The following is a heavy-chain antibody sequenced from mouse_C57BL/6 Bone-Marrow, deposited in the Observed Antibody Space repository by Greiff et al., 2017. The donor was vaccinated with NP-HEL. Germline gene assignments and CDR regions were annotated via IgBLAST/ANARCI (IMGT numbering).Heavy chain of an antibody. Sequence: EVQGVESGGDLVKPGGSLKLSCAASGFTFSSYGMSWVRQTPDKRLEWVATISSGGSYTYYPDSVKGRFTISRDNAKNTLYLQMSSLKSEDTAMYYCARRIYYYGSSAMDYWGQGTSVTVSS. D-gene: IGHD1-1*01. CDR2: ISSGGSYT. CDR1: GFTFSSYG. CDR3: ARRIYYYGSSAMDY. J-gene: IGHJ4*01. V-gene: IGHV5-6*01.